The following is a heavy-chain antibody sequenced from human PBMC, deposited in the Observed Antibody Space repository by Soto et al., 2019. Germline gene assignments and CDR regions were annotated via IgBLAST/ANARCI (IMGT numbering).Heavy chain of an antibody. D-gene: IGHD2-2*01. CDR1: GFTFSDYY. CDR3: ARNGLSGYCSSTSCPRVREQDH. Sequence: GGSLRLSCAASGFTFSDYYMSWIRQAPGKRLEWVSYISSSSSYTNYADSVKGRFTISRDNAKNSLYLQMNSLGAEDTAVYYCARNGLSGYCSSTSCPRVREQDHWGQGTLVTVSS. CDR2: ISSSSSYT. V-gene: IGHV3-11*06. J-gene: IGHJ4*02.